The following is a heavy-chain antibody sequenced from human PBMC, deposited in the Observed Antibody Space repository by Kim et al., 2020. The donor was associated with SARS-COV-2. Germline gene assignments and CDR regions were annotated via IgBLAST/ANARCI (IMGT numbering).Heavy chain of an antibody. J-gene: IGHJ6*02. Sequence: GGSLRLSCAASAFTFSSYGMHWVRQAPGEGLEWVAVISYDGSDKYYADSVKGRFTISRDNSKNTLYLQMNSLRAEDTAVYYCAKDLASGNYYYYYGMDVWGQGTTVTVSS. V-gene: IGHV3-30*18. CDR3: AKDLASGNYYYYYGMDV. CDR2: ISYDGSDK. CDR1: AFTFSSYG.